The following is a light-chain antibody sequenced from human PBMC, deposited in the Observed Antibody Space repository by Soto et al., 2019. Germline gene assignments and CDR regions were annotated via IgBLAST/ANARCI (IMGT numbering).Light chain of an antibody. CDR3: QQYNDRPPIT. V-gene: IGKV3-20*01. Sequence: EIVLTQSPGTLSLSPWERATLSCRASQSVSSSYLAWYQQKPGQAPRLLIYGASSRATGIPDRFSGSGSGSEFTLTISGLQSEDFAVYYCQQYNDRPPITFGQGTRRRL. CDR1: QSVSSSY. CDR2: GAS. J-gene: IGKJ5*01.